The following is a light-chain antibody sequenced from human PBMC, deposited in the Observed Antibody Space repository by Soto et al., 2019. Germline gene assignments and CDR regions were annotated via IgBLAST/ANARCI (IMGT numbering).Light chain of an antibody. J-gene: IGKJ3*01. V-gene: IGKV3-20*01. Sequence: DIVLTQSPGTLYLSPGERATLSCRASQTISDNYLAWYQQKPGQSPRLLISGASIRAPGIPDRFSGSGSETDFTLTISRLEPEDFAFYYCQQYGSSPEISFGPGTKVDIK. CDR1: QTISDNY. CDR3: QQYGSSPEIS. CDR2: GAS.